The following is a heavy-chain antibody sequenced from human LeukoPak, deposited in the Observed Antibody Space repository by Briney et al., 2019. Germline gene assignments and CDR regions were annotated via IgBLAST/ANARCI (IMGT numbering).Heavy chain of an antibody. Sequence: SVKVSCKASGGTFSSYAISWVRQAPGKGLEWVGGIIPIFGTANYAQKFQGRVTITADESTSTAYMELSSLRSEDTAVYYCARSPASYYYYYMDVWGKGTTVTISS. CDR2: IIPIFGTA. D-gene: IGHD2-15*01. CDR1: GGTFSSYA. CDR3: ARSPASYYYYYMDV. J-gene: IGHJ6*03. V-gene: IGHV1-69*13.